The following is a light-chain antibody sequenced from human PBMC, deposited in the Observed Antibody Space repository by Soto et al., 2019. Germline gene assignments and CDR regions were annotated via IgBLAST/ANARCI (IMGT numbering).Light chain of an antibody. Sequence: QSALTQPPSASGSPGQSVTISCTGTSSDVGGYNYVSWYQQHPGKAPKLMIYEVSKRPSGVPDRFSGSKSGNTASLTVSGVQAEDEADYYCSSYADSNRVFGGGTQLTVL. CDR3: SSYADSNRV. J-gene: IGLJ2*01. CDR1: SSDVGGYNY. CDR2: EVS. V-gene: IGLV2-8*01.